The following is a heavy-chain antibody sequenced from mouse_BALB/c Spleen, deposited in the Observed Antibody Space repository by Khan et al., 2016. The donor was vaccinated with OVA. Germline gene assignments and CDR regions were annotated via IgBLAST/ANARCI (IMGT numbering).Heavy chain of an antibody. J-gene: IGHJ4*01. Sequence: QVQLQQSGAEVVKSGASVKLSCKATGYTFTSYDLNWVRQRPEQGLEWIGWIFPGDGTTKYNEKFKGKATLTTDKSSSTAYIQLSRLTSEDSAVYFYARRRGSMDYWGQGTSVTVSS. CDR1: GYTFTSYD. V-gene: IGHV1S56*01. CDR3: ARRRGSMDY. CDR2: IFPGDGTT.